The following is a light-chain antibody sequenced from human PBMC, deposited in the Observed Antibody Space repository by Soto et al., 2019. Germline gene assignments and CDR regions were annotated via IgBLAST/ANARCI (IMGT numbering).Light chain of an antibody. V-gene: IGKV1-5*01. CDR1: QSISSW. CDR3: QQYNSYSLT. CDR2: DAS. Sequence: DVQMTQSPSTLSASVGDRVTITCRASQSISSWLAWYQQKPGKAPKLLIYDASSLESGVPSRFSGSGSGTEFTLTISSLQPDDFATYYCQQYNSYSLTFGGGTKVEIK. J-gene: IGKJ4*01.